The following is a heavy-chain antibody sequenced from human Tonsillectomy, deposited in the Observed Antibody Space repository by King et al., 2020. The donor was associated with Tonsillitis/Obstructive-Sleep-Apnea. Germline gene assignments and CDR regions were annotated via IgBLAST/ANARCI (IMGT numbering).Heavy chain of an antibody. D-gene: IGHD3-3*01. CDR3: ARDLGLGVVSPYFDY. Sequence: VQLVESGGGVVQPGRSLRLSCAASGFTFSSNGMHWVRQAPGKGVEWVAGISKDGRFKNYPESVKGRFTVARDNSKNTLYLQMNSLRPEDTAVYFCARDLGLGVVSPYFDYWGQGALVTVSS. CDR1: GFTFSSNG. CDR2: ISKDGRFK. J-gene: IGHJ4*02. V-gene: IGHV3-30*05.